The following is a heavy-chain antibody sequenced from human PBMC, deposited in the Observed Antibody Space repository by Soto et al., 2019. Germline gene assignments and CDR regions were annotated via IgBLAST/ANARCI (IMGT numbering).Heavy chain of an antibody. D-gene: IGHD3-22*01. Sequence: LSLTCAVSGYSISSGYYWGWIRQPPGKGLEWIGSIYHSGSTYYNPSLKSRVTISVDTSKNQFSLKLSSVTAADAAVYYCARNYDSSAPGAFDIWGQGTMVTVSS. CDR1: GYSISSGYY. V-gene: IGHV4-38-2*01. CDR3: ARNYDSSAPGAFDI. J-gene: IGHJ3*02. CDR2: IYHSGST.